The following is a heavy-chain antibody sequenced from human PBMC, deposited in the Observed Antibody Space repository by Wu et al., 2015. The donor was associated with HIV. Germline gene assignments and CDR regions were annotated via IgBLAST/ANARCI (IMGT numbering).Heavy chain of an antibody. CDR2: MSPNSGST. CDR1: GYSFTDYD. CDR3: ARVQIGRYCSRNSCFYDS. Sequence: HLVQSGAEVKKPGASVKVSCKTSGYSFTDYDINWVRQAPGQGLEWMGRMSPNSGSTAYAQTFQGRVTIDRNTSISTAYMELSSLRSDDTAVYYCARVQIGRYCSRNSCFYDSWGQGTLVTVSS. J-gene: IGHJ4*02. D-gene: IGHD2-2*01. V-gene: IGHV1-8*01.